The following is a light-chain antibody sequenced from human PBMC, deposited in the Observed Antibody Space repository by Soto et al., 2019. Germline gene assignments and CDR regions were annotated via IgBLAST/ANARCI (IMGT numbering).Light chain of an antibody. Sequence: EVLMTQSPATLSVSPGERATLSCRASQSVSSNLAWYQQKPGQAPRLLIYGASTRTPGIPDRFSGSGSGTEFTLTISSLQSEDLAVFFCQQYDTWPPALGQGTKVEIK. CDR1: QSVSSN. CDR3: QQYDTWPPA. CDR2: GAS. V-gene: IGKV3-15*01. J-gene: IGKJ2*01.